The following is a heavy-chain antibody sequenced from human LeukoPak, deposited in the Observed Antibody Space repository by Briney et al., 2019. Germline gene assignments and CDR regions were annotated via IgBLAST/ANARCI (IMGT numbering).Heavy chain of an antibody. J-gene: IGHJ4*02. D-gene: IGHD3-10*01. CDR3: AKAWALTYLVGVDS. Sequence: PGGSLRLSCAASAFTFSSYAMAWVRQAPGKGLEWVSTLSGTGGNTYYADSVRGRFTISRGNSKNTLYLQMNSLRAEDTAVYYCAKAWALTYLVGVDSWGQGTLVTASS. CDR2: LSGTGGNT. V-gene: IGHV3-23*01. CDR1: AFTFSSYA.